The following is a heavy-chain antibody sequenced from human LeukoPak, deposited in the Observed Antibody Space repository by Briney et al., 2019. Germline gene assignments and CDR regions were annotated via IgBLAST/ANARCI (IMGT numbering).Heavy chain of an antibody. CDR2: ISGSGGST. D-gene: IGHD3-10*01. CDR1: GFTFSSYA. Sequence: GVSLRLSCAASGFTFSSYAMSWVRQAPGKGLEWVSAISGSGGSTYYADSVKGRFTISRDNSKNTLYLQMNSLRAEDTAVYYCAKQVHGSGSYGFDYWGQGTLVTVSS. J-gene: IGHJ4*02. V-gene: IGHV3-23*01. CDR3: AKQVHGSGSYGFDY.